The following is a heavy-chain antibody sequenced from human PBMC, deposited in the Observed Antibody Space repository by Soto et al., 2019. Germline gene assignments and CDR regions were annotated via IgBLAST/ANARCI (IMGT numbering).Heavy chain of an antibody. CDR1: GFTVSSNY. D-gene: IGHD2-15*01. Sequence: GGSLRLSCAASGFTVSSNYMSWVRQAPGKGLEWVSVIYSGGSTYYADSVKGRFTISRDNSKNTLYLQMNSLRAEDTAVYYCARDRGYCSGGSCYPDNYYYGMDVWGQGTTVTVS. CDR3: ARDRGYCSGGSCYPDNYYYGMDV. CDR2: IYSGGST. V-gene: IGHV3-53*01. J-gene: IGHJ6*02.